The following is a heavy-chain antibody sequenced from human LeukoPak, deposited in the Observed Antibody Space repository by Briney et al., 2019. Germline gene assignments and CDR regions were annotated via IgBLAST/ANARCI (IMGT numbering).Heavy chain of an antibody. J-gene: IGHJ4*02. D-gene: IGHD3-22*01. CDR2: IRYDGSNK. Sequence: GGSLRLSCAASGFTFSSYGMHWVRQAPGKGLEWVAFIRYDGSNKYYADSVKGRFTISRDNSKNTLYLQMNSLRAEDTAVYYCAKGITMMGVVIEYFDYWGQGTLVTVSS. CDR1: GFTFSSYG. CDR3: AKGITMMGVVIEYFDY. V-gene: IGHV3-30*02.